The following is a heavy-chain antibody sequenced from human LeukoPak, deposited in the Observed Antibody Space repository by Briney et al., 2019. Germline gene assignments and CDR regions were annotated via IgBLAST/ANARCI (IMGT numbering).Heavy chain of an antibody. CDR3: ARHLYYYGSGSYYD. J-gene: IGHJ4*02. V-gene: IGHV4-34*01. CDR1: GGSFSGYY. CDR2: INHSGST. D-gene: IGHD3-10*01. Sequence: PSETLSLTCAVYGGSFSGYYWSWIRQPPGKGLEWIGEINHSGSTNYNPSLKSRVTISVDTSKNQFSLKLSSVTAADTAVYYCARHLYYYGSGSYYDWGQGTLVTVSS.